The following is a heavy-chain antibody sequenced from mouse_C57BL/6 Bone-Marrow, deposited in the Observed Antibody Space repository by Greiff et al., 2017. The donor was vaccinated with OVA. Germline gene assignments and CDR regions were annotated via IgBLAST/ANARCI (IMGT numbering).Heavy chain of an antibody. Sequence: QVQLKESGAELVKPGASVKLSCKASGYTFTSYWMQWVKQRPGQGLEWIGEIDPSDSYTNYNQKFKGKATLTVDTSSSTAYMQLSSLTSEDSAVYYCARREDYYGSSPDYWGQGTTLTVSS. CDR1: GYTFTSYW. D-gene: IGHD1-1*01. CDR3: ARREDYYGSSPDY. V-gene: IGHV1-50*01. CDR2: IDPSDSYT. J-gene: IGHJ2*01.